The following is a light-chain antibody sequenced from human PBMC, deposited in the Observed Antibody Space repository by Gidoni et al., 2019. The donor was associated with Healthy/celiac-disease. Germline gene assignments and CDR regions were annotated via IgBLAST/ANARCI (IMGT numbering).Light chain of an antibody. J-gene: IGKJ1*01. V-gene: IGKV3-11*01. CDR3: QQRSNWIWT. CDR2: DAS. Sequence: IVLTQSPATLSLSPGERATLSGRASQSVSSYLAWYQQKPGQAPRLLLYDASNGATGIPARFSGSGSRTDFTLTISSLEPEDFAVYYCQQRSNWIWTFGQGTRVEIK. CDR1: QSVSSY.